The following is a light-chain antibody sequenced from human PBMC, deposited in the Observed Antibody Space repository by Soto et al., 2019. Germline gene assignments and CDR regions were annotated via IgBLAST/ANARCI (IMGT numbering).Light chain of an antibody. Sequence: EIVLTHSPGTLSLSPGERATLSCRASQSVTSNYLAWYQQNPGQAPRLLIFGASIRATGLPDRFSGSGSGTDFTLTISRLEPEDFAVYYCQQYGSSPITFGQGTRLEIK. CDR1: QSVTSNY. V-gene: IGKV3-20*01. CDR2: GAS. CDR3: QQYGSSPIT. J-gene: IGKJ5*01.